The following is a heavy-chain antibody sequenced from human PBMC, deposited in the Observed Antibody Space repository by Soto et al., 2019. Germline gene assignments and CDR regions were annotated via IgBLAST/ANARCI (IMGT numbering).Heavy chain of an antibody. Sequence: ETLSLTCTVSGGSISSYYWSWIRQPPGKGLEWIGYIYYSGSTNYNPSLKSRVTISVDTSKNQFSLKLSSVTAADTAVYYCARLYYYDSSGFYMDAFDIWGQGTMVTVSS. CDR2: IYYSGST. CDR3: ARLYYYDSSGFYMDAFDI. V-gene: IGHV4-59*01. D-gene: IGHD3-22*01. J-gene: IGHJ3*02. CDR1: GGSISSYY.